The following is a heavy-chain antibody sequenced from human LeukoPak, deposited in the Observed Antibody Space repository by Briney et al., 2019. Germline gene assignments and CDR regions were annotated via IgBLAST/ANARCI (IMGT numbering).Heavy chain of an antibody. J-gene: IGHJ4*02. V-gene: IGHV4-59*01. CDR1: GGSISSYY. CDR2: IYYSGRT. CDR3: ARGNAMVRGVMEY. Sequence: SETLSLTCTVSGGSISSYYWSWIRQPPGKGLEWIGYIYYSGRTNYNPSLKSRVTISVDTSKNQFSLKLSSVTAADTAVYYCARGNAMVRGVMEYWGQGTLVTVSS. D-gene: IGHD3-10*01.